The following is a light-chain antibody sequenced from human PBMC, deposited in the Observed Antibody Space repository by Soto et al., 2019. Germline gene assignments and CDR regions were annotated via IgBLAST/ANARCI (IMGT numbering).Light chain of an antibody. J-gene: IGKJ4*01. V-gene: IGKV3-20*01. CDR1: QHVTTTY. CDR3: QQYDSSFT. Sequence: IVLTQSPATLSLSPGERATLSCTASQHVTTTYIAWYQQKFGQAPRLLIYGASTRATGTPDRFTGGGFGTDFTLTVSRVEPEDFAVYCCQQYDSSFTFGGGTKVEMK. CDR2: GAS.